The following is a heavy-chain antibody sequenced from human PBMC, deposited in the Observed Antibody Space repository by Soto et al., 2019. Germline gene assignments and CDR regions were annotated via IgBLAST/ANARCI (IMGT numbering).Heavy chain of an antibody. CDR1: GGSISSSSYY. D-gene: IGHD6-19*01. CDR2: IYYSGST. J-gene: IGHJ4*02. CDR3: ARQGIAVAAQTAYFDY. Sequence: SETLSLTCTVSGGSISSSSYYWGWIRQPPGKGLEWIGSIYYSGSTYYNPSLKSRVTISVDTSKNQFSLKLSSVTAADTAVYYCARQGIAVAAQTAYFDYWGQGTLVTVSS. V-gene: IGHV4-39*01.